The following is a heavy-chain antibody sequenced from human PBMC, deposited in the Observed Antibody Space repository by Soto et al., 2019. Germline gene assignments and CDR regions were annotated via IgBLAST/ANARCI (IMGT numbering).Heavy chain of an antibody. CDR3: ARDYGTGGYYYYGMDV. V-gene: IGHV3-7*05. J-gene: IGHJ6*02. D-gene: IGHD2-15*01. Sequence: EVQLVESGGGLVQPGGSLRLSCAASGFTFSSYWMSWVRQAPGKGLEWVANIKQDGSEKYYVDSVKGRFTISRDNAKNSRYLQMNNLSAEDTAVYYCARDYGTGGYYYYGMDVWGQGTTVTVSS. CDR2: IKQDGSEK. CDR1: GFTFSSYW.